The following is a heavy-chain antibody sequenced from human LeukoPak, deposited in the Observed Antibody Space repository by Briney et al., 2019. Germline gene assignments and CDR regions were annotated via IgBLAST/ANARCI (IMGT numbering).Heavy chain of an antibody. J-gene: IGHJ4*02. CDR2: IFSSDSDT. D-gene: IGHD5-12*01. V-gene: IGHV5-51*01. CDR1: GYSFTNYW. CDR3: ARQRDSGFDFDS. Sequence: GESLKISCMGSGYSFTNYWIGWVRQGPGRGLEWMGVIFSSDSDTRYSPSFQCQVTISAAKSIDTAYLQLSSLKASDTATYYCARQRDSGFDFDSWGQGTLVTVSS.